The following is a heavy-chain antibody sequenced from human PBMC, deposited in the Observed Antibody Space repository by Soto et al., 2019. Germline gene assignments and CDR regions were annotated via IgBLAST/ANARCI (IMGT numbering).Heavy chain of an antibody. CDR3: ARLTWITGSYYDAFDI. CDR1: GGSIGTYY. CDR2: IYYSGNT. D-gene: IGHD1-26*01. J-gene: IGHJ3*02. V-gene: IGHV4-59*08. Sequence: SETLSLTCTVSGGSIGTYYWSWIRQPPWKGLEWIGYIYYSGNTNYNPSLKRRVSISVDTSKNQFSLKLSSVTAADTAVYYCARLTWITGSYYDAFDIWGQGTMVTVSS.